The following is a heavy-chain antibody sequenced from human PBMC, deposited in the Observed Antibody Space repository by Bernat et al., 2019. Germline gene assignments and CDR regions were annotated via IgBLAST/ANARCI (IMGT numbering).Heavy chain of an antibody. V-gene: IGHV3-21*01. J-gene: IGHJ3*02. CDR2: ISSSSSYI. CDR1: GFTFSSYS. Sequence: EVQLVESGGGLVKPGGSLRLSCAASGFTFSSYSMNWVRQAPGKGLEWVSSISSSSSYIYYADSVKGRFTIPRDNAKNSLYLQMNSLRAEDPGVDYCAGDVGMATIIAPRHDAFDIWGQGTMVTVSS. D-gene: IGHD5-24*01. CDR3: AGDVGMATIIAPRHDAFDI.